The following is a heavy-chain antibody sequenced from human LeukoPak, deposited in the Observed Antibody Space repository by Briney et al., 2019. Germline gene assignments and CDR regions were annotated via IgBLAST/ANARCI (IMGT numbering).Heavy chain of an antibody. J-gene: IGHJ4*02. D-gene: IGHD5-12*01. CDR3: AKDLNQYRMGYVPGYYFDY. Sequence: GGSLRLSCAASGFTFSSYAMSWVRQAPGKGLEWVSAISGSGGSTYYADSAKGRFTISRDNSKNTLYLQMNSLRAEDTAVYYCAKDLNQYRMGYVPGYYFDYWGQGTLVTVSS. V-gene: IGHV3-23*01. CDR2: ISGSGGST. CDR1: GFTFSSYA.